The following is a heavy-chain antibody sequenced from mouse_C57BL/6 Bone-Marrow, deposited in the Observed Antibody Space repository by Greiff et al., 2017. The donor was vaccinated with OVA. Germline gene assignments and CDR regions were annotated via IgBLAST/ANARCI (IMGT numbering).Heavy chain of an antibody. CDR1: GYTFTNYW. D-gene: IGHD2-3*01. CDR3: ARSLYDGYYGGFDY. Sequence: VQLQQSGAELVRPGTSVKMSCKASGYTFTNYWIGWAKQRPGHGLEWIGDIYPGGGYTNYNEKFKGKATLTADKSSSTAYMQFSSLTSEDSAIYYCARSLYDGYYGGFDYWGQGTTLTVSS. J-gene: IGHJ2*01. CDR2: IYPGGGYT. V-gene: IGHV1-63*01.